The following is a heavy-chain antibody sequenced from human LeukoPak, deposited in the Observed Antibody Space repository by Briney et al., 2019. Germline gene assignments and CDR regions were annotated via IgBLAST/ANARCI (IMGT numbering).Heavy chain of an antibody. J-gene: IGHJ5*02. CDR2: INHSGST. D-gene: IGHD6-13*01. CDR3: ARGGQQLVRGWFDP. CDR1: GGSFSGYY. Sequence: SETLSLTCAVYGGSFSGYYWSWIRQPPGKGLEWIGEINHSGSTNYNPSLKSRVTISVDTSKNQFSLKLSSVTAADTAVYYCARGGQQLVRGWFDPWGQGTLVTVSS. V-gene: IGHV4-34*01.